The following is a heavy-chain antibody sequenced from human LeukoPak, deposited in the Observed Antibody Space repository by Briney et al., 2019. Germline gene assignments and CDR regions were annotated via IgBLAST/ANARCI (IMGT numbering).Heavy chain of an antibody. D-gene: IGHD3-3*01. CDR1: GFTFSSYW. V-gene: IGHV3-74*01. CDR3: ARGSHDFWGGYYTDTPGNIDY. CDR2: INSGGSST. Sequence: GGSLRLSCAASGFTFSSYWMHWVRQAPGKGLVWVSRINSGGSSTSYADSVKGRFTISRDNAKNTLYLQMNSLRAEDTAVYYCARGSHDFWGGYYTDTPGNIDYWGQGTLVTVSS. J-gene: IGHJ4*02.